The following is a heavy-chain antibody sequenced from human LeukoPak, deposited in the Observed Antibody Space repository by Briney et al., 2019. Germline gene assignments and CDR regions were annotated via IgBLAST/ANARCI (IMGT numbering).Heavy chain of an antibody. D-gene: IGHD3-22*01. Sequence: PRRSLRLSCAASGFTFTGFAIHRVPHASGEGLEWVGGITSKANSYATAYAASVKGRFTISRDNSKNTAYLQMNSLRTEDTAVYYCTTPPTASHYYDSSGSRDYWGQGTLVTVSS. J-gene: IGHJ4*02. CDR1: GFTFTGFA. CDR3: TTPPTASHYYDSSGSRDY. V-gene: IGHV3-73*01. CDR2: ITSKANSYAT.